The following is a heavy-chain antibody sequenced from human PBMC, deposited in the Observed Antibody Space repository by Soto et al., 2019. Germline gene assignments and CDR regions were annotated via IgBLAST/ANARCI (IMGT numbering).Heavy chain of an antibody. J-gene: IGHJ6*02. CDR2: IYPGDSDT. D-gene: IGHD2-2*01. CDR3: ARQSIVVVPAAIGGMDV. Sequence: GESLKISCKGSGYSFTSYWIGWVRQMPGKGLEWMGIIYPGDSDTRYSPSFQGQVTISADKSISTAYLQWSSLKASDTAMYYCARQSIVVVPAAIGGMDVWGQGTMVTVSS. V-gene: IGHV5-51*01. CDR1: GYSFTSYW.